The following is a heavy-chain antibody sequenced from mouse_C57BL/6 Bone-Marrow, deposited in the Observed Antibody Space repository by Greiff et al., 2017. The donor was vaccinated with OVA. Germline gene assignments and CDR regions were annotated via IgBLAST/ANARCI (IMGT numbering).Heavy chain of an antibody. CDR1: GFTFSSYA. D-gene: IGHD2-1*01. V-gene: IGHV5-9-1*02. Sequence: EVNVVESGEGLVKPGGSLKLSCAASGFTFSSYAMSWVRQTPEKRLEWVAYISSGGDYIYYADTVKGRFTISRDNARNTLYLQMSSLKSEDTAMYDGTREGGNYGGAMDYWGQGTSVTVSS. CDR3: TREGGNYGGAMDY. J-gene: IGHJ4*01. CDR2: ISSGGDYI.